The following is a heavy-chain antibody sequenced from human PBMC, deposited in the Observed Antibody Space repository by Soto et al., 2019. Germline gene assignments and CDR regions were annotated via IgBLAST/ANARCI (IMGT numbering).Heavy chain of an antibody. CDR3: ARGIAAAGVDY. CDR1: GGSISSGGYY. J-gene: IGHJ4*02. Sequence: TSETLSLTCTVSGGSISSGGYYWSWIRQHPGKGLEWIGYIYYSGGTYYNPSLKSRVTISVDTSKNQFSLKLSSVTAADTAVYYCARGIAAAGVDYWGQGTLVTVSS. V-gene: IGHV4-31*03. D-gene: IGHD6-13*01. CDR2: IYYSGGT.